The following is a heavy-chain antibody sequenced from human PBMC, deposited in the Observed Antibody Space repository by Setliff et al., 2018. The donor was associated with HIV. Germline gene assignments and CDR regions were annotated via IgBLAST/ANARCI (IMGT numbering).Heavy chain of an antibody. J-gene: IGHJ3*01. Sequence: PSETLSLTCTVSAGSISSGAYYWSWIRQHPGKGLEWIGHIYTTGSTNYNPSLKSRVTISGDTSKNQFSLKLSSVTAADTAVYYCARRWSYGSSYRAFDVWGRGTMVTVSS. V-gene: IGHV4-61*09. CDR1: AGSISSGAYY. D-gene: IGHD3-16*01. CDR2: IYTTGST. CDR3: ARRWSYGSSYRAFDV.